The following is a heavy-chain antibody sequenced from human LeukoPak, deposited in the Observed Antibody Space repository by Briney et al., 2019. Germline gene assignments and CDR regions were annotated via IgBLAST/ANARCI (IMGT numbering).Heavy chain of an antibody. J-gene: IGHJ5*02. CDR1: GYTFTSYG. CDR2: ISAYNGNT. V-gene: IGHV1-18*04. Sequence: ASVKVSCKASGYTFTSYGISWVRQAPGQGLEWMGWISAYNGNTNYAQKLQGRGTMTTDTSTSTAYMELRSLRSDDTAVYYCARSIAAAGTWWFGPWGQGTLVTVSS. CDR3: ARSIAAAGTWWFGP. D-gene: IGHD6-13*01.